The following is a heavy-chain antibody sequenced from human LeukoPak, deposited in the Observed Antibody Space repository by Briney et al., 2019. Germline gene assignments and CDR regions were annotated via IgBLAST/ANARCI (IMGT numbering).Heavy chain of an antibody. J-gene: IGHJ4*02. D-gene: IGHD5-12*01. V-gene: IGHV1-69*04. CDR3: ARGKRGYSGYDPYPPFDY. CDR2: IIPILGIA. CDR1: GGTFSSYA. Sequence: SVKVSCKASGGTFSSYAISWVRQAPGQGLEWMGRIIPILGIANYAQKFQGRVTMTRDTSTSTVYMELSTLRSEDTAVYYCARGKRGYSGYDPYPPFDYWGQGTLVTVSS.